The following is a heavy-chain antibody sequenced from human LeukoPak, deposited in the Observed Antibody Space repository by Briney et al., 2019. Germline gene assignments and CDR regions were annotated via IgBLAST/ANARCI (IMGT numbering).Heavy chain of an antibody. D-gene: IGHD6-6*01. J-gene: IGHJ3*02. CDR1: GYTFTSYG. Sequence: AAVKVSFKASGYTFTSYGISWVRQAPGQGLEWMGWISAYNGNTNYAQKLQGRVTMTTDTSTSTAYMELRSLRSDDTAVYYCARAASSSGYDAFDIWGRGTMVTVSS. CDR3: ARAASSSGYDAFDI. V-gene: IGHV1-18*01. CDR2: ISAYNGNT.